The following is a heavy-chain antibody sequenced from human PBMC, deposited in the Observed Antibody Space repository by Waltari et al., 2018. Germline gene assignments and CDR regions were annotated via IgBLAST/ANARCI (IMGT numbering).Heavy chain of an antibody. D-gene: IGHD3-3*01. Sequence: VQLVESGGGLVQPGGSLKLSWVVPGFTVTDYALHWGRLASGRGLEWVGRIRSRFNGHTTAYGASVEGRFTISRDEAKNTAFLQMSSLKTEDTAVYYCTRAYYDFWSGFYSEYWGQGTLVTVSS. CDR2: IRSRFNGHTT. CDR3: TRAYYDFWSGFYSEY. J-gene: IGHJ4*02. V-gene: IGHV3-73*02. CDR1: GFTVTDYA.